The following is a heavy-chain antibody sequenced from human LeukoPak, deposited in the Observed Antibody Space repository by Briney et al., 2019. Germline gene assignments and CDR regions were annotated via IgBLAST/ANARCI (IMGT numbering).Heavy chain of an antibody. J-gene: IGHJ4*02. CDR1: GFTFSISA. Sequence: GGSLRLSCAASGFTFSISAMSWVRQAPGKGLEWVSGISDSGGSTFYADSVKGRFTISRDNSKNILCLQMNSLRADDTAVYYCAKVSESNYDILTGYYTPYYFDYWGQGTLVTVSS. D-gene: IGHD3-9*01. CDR2: ISDSGGST. CDR3: AKVSESNYDILTGYYTPYYFDY. V-gene: IGHV3-23*01.